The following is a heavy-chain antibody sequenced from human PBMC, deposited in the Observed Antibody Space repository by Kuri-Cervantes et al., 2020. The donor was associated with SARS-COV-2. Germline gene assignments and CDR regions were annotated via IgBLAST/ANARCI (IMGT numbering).Heavy chain of an antibody. CDR1: GYSFTTYW. J-gene: IGHJ6*03. CDR3: ARRAYGEQVDYYYMDV. Sequence: GGSLRLSCKGSGYSFTTYWISWVRQMPGKGLEWMGIIYPGDSDTRYSPSFQGQVTISADRSISTAFLQWSSLKASDTAIYYCARRAYGEQVDYYYMDVWGKGTTVTVSS. D-gene: IGHD4-17*01. V-gene: IGHV5-51*01. CDR2: IYPGDSDT.